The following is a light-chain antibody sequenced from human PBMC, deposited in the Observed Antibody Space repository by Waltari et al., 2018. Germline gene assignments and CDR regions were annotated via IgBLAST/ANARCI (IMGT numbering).Light chain of an antibody. CDR1: QSVSSY. CDR3: QQRTLT. V-gene: IGKV3-11*01. Sequence: DIWLTQSPASLSLSPGERATLSCRASQSVSSYVACYHQKPGQAPRLLIYDASNRATGIPARCSGSGSGTDFTLTISCLEPEDFAVCYCQQRTLTFGGGTKVELK. CDR2: DAS. J-gene: IGKJ4*01.